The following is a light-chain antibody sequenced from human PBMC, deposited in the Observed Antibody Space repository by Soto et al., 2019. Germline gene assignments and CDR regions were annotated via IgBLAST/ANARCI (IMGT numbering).Light chain of an antibody. CDR3: QQYDTYSPYT. CDR1: QTISNK. J-gene: IGKJ3*01. V-gene: IGKV1-5*01. CDR2: DGY. Sequence: DIQMTQSPSTLSSSVGDRVTITCRASQTISNKLAWYQKNPGKAPKLLIYDGYTLKSGVTSRFSGSGSGTEVTLTIGSLQADDFAYYYCQQYDTYSPYTFGQGTKVDIK.